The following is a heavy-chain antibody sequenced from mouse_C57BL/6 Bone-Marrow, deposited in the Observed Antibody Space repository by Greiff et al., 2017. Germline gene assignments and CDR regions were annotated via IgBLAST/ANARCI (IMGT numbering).Heavy chain of an antibody. D-gene: IGHD2-10*01. CDR1: GYTFTDYE. CDR2: IDPETGGT. CDR3: TRSPSLLCHRGAWFAY. V-gene: IGHV1-15*01. J-gene: IGHJ3*01. Sequence: QVQLKQSGAELVRPGASVTLSCKASGYTFTDYEMHWVKQTPVHGLEWIGAIDPETGGTAYNQKFKGKAILTADKSSSTAYMELRSLTSEDSAVYYCTRSPSLLCHRGAWFAYWGQGTLVTVSA.